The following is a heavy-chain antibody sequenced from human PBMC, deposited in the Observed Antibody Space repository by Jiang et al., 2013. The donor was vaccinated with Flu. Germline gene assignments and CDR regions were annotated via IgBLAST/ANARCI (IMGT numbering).Heavy chain of an antibody. CDR2: MFYSGNT. CDR3: ARSMMIILGGESLGDAFDI. Sequence: GSGLVKPSETLSLTCTVSGDSIKSISYYWGWIRRPPGKTLEWIGSMFYSGNTYYNPSLKDRVSISVDTSKNQFSLRLSSVTAADTAVYYCARSMMIILGGESLGDAFDIWGQGTMVTVSS. V-gene: IGHV4-39*01. CDR1: GDSIKSISYY. J-gene: IGHJ3*02. D-gene: IGHD3-16*01.